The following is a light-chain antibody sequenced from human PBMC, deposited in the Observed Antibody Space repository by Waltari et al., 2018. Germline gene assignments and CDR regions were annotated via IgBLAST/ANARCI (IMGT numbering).Light chain of an antibody. Sequence: DIVMTQTPLSLSVTPGQRASISCKSSQSLLHSDGKTYLYWYLQKPGQSPHPLFYEVSSRLSGVPDRFRGGGSVTEFTLKISRVEAEDVGVYYCMQGIHLYTFGQGTKLEIK. V-gene: IGKV2-29*02. CDR1: QSLLHSDGKTY. J-gene: IGKJ2*01. CDR2: EVS. CDR3: MQGIHLYT.